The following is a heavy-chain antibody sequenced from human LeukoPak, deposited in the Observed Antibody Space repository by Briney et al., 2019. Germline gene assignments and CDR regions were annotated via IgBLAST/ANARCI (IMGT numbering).Heavy chain of an antibody. D-gene: IGHD6-19*01. V-gene: IGHV4-39*07. CDR2: INHSGST. CDR3: ASVPYSSGWSYYFDY. Sequence: SETLSLTCTVSGGSISSGNYYWSWIRQPPGKGLEWIGEINHSGSTNYNPSLKSRVTISVDTSKNQFSLKLSSVTAADTAVYYCASVPYSSGWSYYFDYWGQGTLVTVPS. J-gene: IGHJ4*02. CDR1: GGSISSGNYY.